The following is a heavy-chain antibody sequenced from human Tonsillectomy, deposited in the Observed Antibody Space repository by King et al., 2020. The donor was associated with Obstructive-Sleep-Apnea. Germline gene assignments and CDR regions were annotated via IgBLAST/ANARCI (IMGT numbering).Heavy chain of an antibody. J-gene: IGHJ5*02. CDR3: ARQVPGPNWFDP. CDR1: GFTFSDYS. Sequence: VQLVESGGGLVKPGGSLRLSCVASGFTFSDYSMTWVRQAPGKGLEWVSSISAGSSDIYYADSVKGQFAISRDNAKNSLYLQMNGLIDDDTAVYYCARQVPGPNWFDPWGQGTLVTVSS. CDR2: ISAGSSDI. V-gene: IGHV3-21*01.